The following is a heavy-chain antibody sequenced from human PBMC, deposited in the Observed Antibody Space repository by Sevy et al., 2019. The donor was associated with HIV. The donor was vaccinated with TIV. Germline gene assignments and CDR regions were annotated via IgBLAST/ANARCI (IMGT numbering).Heavy chain of an antibody. Sequence: GGSLRLSCVASGFTFSSYEMNWVRQAPGKGLEWVSYISNSGSDIHYSDSLRGRFTISRDNAKKSLFLQMNSLRAEDTAVYYCARDLPPSATMVAHFDYWGQGTLVTVSS. J-gene: IGHJ4*02. D-gene: IGHD3-10*01. CDR1: GFTFSSYE. CDR2: ISNSGSDI. V-gene: IGHV3-48*03. CDR3: ARDLPPSATMVAHFDY.